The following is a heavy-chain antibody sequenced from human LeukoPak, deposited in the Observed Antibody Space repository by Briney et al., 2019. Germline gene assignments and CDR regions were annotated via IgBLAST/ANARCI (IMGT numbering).Heavy chain of an antibody. CDR3: ASGPPYCSGGSCYSLEDY. CDR1: GGSFSGYY. D-gene: IGHD2-15*01. Sequence: SETLSLTCAVYGGSFSGYYWSWIRQPPGKGLEWIGEINHSGSTNYNPSLKSRVTISVDTSKNQFSLKLSSVTAADTAVYYCASGPPYCSGGSCYSLEDYWGQGTLVTVSS. CDR2: INHSGST. J-gene: IGHJ4*02. V-gene: IGHV4-34*01.